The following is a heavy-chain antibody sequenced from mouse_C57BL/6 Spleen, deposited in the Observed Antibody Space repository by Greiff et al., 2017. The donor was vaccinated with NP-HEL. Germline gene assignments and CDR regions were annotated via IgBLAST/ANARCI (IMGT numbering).Heavy chain of an antibody. CDR1: GYTFTSYW. CDR2: INPSNGGT. D-gene: IGHD2-2*01. Sequence: QVQLQQPGTELVKPGASVKLSCKASGYTFTSYWMHWVKQRPGQGLEWIGNINPSNGGTNYNEKFKSKATLTVDKSSSTAYMQLSSLTSEDSAVYYCASSGYDAPYYYAMDYWGQGTSVTVSS. J-gene: IGHJ4*01. V-gene: IGHV1-53*01. CDR3: ASSGYDAPYYYAMDY.